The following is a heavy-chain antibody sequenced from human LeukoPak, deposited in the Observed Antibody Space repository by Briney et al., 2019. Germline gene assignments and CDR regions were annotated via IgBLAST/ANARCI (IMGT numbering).Heavy chain of an antibody. CDR1: GGTFSSYA. J-gene: IGHJ4*02. CDR3: ARLPHHYDFWSGYSYYFDY. CDR2: IIPIFGTA. V-gene: IGHV1-69*13. D-gene: IGHD3-3*01. Sequence: SVKVSCKASGGTFSSYAISWVRQARGQGLEWMGGIIPIFGTANYAQKFQGRVTITADESTSTAYMELSSLRSEDTAVYYCARLPHHYDFWSGYSYYFDYWGQGTLVTVSS.